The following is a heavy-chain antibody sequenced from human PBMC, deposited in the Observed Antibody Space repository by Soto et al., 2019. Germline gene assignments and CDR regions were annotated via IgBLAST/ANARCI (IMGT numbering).Heavy chain of an antibody. CDR2: IYYSGST. CDR3: AREPYYGSGRVDY. V-gene: IGHV4-30-4*01. D-gene: IGHD3-10*01. CDR1: GGSISSSDYY. Sequence: QVQLQESGPGLVKPSQTLSLTCTVSGGSISSSDYYWSWIRQPPGKGLEWIGYIYYSGSTYYNPSLKSRVTLSLDTSKNQFSLKLNSVTAADTAVYYCAREPYYGSGRVDYWGHGTLVTVSA. J-gene: IGHJ4*01.